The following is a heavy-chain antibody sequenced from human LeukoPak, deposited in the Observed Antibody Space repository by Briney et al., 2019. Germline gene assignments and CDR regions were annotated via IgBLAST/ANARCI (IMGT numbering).Heavy chain of an antibody. Sequence: TSETLSLTCAVSGGSISSGGYSWSWIRQPPGKGLEWIGYIYHSGSTYYNPSLKSRVTISVDRSKNQFSLKLSSVTAADTAVYYCARMATRYNWFDPWGQGTLVTVSS. D-gene: IGHD5-24*01. J-gene: IGHJ5*02. CDR2: IYHSGST. CDR3: ARMATRYNWFDP. CDR1: GGSISSGGYS. V-gene: IGHV4-30-2*01.